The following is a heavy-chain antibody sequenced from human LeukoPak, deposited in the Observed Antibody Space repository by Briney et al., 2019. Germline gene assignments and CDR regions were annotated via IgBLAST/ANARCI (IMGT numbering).Heavy chain of an antibody. V-gene: IGHV3-48*03. J-gene: IGHJ4*02. CDR3: ATVRLGDYFDY. D-gene: IGHD4-17*01. CDR2: ISSSGSTI. Sequence: GGSLRLSCAASGFTFSSYEMNWVRQAPGKGVEWVSYISSSGSTIYYADSVKGRFTISRDNAKNSLYLQMNSLRAEDTAVYYCATVRLGDYFDYWGQGTLVTVSS. CDR1: GFTFSSYE.